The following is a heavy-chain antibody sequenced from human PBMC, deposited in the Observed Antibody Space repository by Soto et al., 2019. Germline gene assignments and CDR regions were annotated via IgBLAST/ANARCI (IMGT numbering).Heavy chain of an antibody. CDR3: ARHYGDYYFDY. Sequence: SETLSLTCAVSSGSINSSNWWCWVRQPPGKGLEWIGEIYHSGSTNYNPSLKSRVTISVDKSKNQFSLKLSSVTAADTAVYYCARHYGDYYFDYWGQGTLVTVS. CDR1: SGSINSSNW. CDR2: IYHSGST. V-gene: IGHV4-4*02. D-gene: IGHD4-17*01. J-gene: IGHJ4*02.